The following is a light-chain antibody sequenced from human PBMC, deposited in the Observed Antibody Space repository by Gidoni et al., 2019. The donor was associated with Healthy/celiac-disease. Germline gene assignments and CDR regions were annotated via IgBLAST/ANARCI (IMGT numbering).Light chain of an antibody. V-gene: IGLV1-44*01. CDR1: SSNIGSNT. CDR3: AAWDDSLNGVV. Sequence: HSVLTRPPSASGTHGQRVTISCSGSSSNIGSNTVNWYQQLPGTAPTLIIYSNNQRPSGVPDRFSGSKSGTSASLAISWLQSEDEADYYCAAWDDSLNGVVFGGGTKLTVL. J-gene: IGLJ2*01. CDR2: SNN.